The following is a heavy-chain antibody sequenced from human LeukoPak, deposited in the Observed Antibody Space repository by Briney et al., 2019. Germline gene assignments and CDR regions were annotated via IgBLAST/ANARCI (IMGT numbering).Heavy chain of an antibody. CDR2: INPNSGGT. CDR1: GYTFTSYD. CDR3: ARDRVSHVRGILRGVFDY. J-gene: IGHJ4*02. Sequence: ASVKVSCKASGYTFTSYDINWVRQATGQGLEWMGWINPNSGGTNYAQKFQGRVTMTRDTSINTAYMDLNRLKSDDTAVYYCARDRVSHVRGILRGVFDYWGQGPLITVSS. V-gene: IGHV1-2*02. D-gene: IGHD3-10*01.